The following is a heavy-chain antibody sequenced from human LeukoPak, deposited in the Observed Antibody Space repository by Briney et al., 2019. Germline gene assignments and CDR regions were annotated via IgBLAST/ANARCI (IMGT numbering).Heavy chain of an antibody. D-gene: IGHD6-13*01. CDR2: ISYDGSTK. CDR1: GFTFRSYG. V-gene: IGHV3-30*03. Sequence: PGGSLRLSCAASGFTFRSYGMHWVRQAPGKGLEWVATISYDGSTKYYTDSVKGRFTISRDNAKNSLYLQMNSLRAEDTAVYYCARGLTWYSSSWYRSDWFDPWGQGTLVTVSS. J-gene: IGHJ5*02. CDR3: ARGLTWYSSSWYRSDWFDP.